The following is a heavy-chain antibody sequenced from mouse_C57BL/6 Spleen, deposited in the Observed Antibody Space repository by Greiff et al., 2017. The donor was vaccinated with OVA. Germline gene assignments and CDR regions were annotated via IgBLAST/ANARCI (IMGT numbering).Heavy chain of an antibody. J-gene: IGHJ2*01. D-gene: IGHD1-1*01. V-gene: IGHV1-4*01. CDR2: INPSSGYT. CDR1: GYTFTSYT. Sequence: VQLQQSGAELARPGASVKMSCKASGYTFTSYTMHWVKQRPGQGLEWIGYINPSSGYTKYNQKFKDKATLTADKSSSTAYMQLSSRTSEDSAVYYCARDYGSSYGFDYWGQGTTLTVSS. CDR3: ARDYGSSYGFDY.